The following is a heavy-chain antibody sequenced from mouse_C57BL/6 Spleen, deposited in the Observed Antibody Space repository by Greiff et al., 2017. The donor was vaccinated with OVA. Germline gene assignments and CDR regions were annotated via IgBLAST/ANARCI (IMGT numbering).Heavy chain of an antibody. Sequence: VQLQQPGAELVKPGASVKLSCKASGYTFTSYWMQWVKQRPGQGLEWIGEIDPSDSYTNYNQKFKGKATLTVDTSSSTAYMQLDSLTSGDSAVDYCAGRLGQSLVADWGQGTLVTVSA. J-gene: IGHJ3*01. CDR1: GYTFTSYW. V-gene: IGHV1-50*01. CDR3: AGRLGQSLVAD. CDR2: IDPSDSYT. D-gene: IGHD2-4*01.